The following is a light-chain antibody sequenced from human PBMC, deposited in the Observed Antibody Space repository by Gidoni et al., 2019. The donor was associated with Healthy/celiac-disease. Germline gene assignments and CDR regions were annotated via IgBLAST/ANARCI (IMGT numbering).Light chain of an antibody. Sequence: DIVMTQSPDSLAVSLGERATINCKSSQSVLYSSNNKNYLAWYQQKPGQPPKLLIYWASTRESGVSDRFSGSGSGKDFTLTISSLQAEDVAVYYCQQYYSTPRTFGQGTKLEIK. CDR1: QSVLYSSNNKNY. V-gene: IGKV4-1*01. J-gene: IGKJ2*01. CDR2: WAS. CDR3: QQYYSTPRT.